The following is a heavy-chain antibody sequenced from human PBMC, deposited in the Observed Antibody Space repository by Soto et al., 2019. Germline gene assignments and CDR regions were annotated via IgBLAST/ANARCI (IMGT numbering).Heavy chain of an antibody. V-gene: IGHV3-23*01. CDR3: ARRIVLVPAAIDNWFDP. CDR1: GFTFSSYA. D-gene: IGHD2-2*01. Sequence: GGSLRLSCAASGFTFSSYAMSWVRQAPGKGLEWVSAISGSGGSTYYADSVKGRFTISRDNSKNTLNLQMNSLRAEDTAVYYCARRIVLVPAAIDNWFDPWGQGTLVTVSS. J-gene: IGHJ5*02. CDR2: ISGSGGST.